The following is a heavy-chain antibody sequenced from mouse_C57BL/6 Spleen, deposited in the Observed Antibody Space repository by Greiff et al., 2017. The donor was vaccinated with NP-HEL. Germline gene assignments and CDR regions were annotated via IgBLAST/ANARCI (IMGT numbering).Heavy chain of an antibody. D-gene: IGHD1-1*01. V-gene: IGHV1-69*01. CDR2: IDPSDSYT. CDR3: ARLNYYYGSRYYFDY. Sequence: QVQLQQPGAELVMPGASVKLSCKASGYTFTSYWMHWVKQRPGQGLEWIGEIDPSDSYTHYNQKFQGKSTLTVDKSSSTAYMQLSSLTSEDSAVYYCARLNYYYGSRYYFDYWGQGTTLTVSS. CDR1: GYTFTSYW. J-gene: IGHJ2*01.